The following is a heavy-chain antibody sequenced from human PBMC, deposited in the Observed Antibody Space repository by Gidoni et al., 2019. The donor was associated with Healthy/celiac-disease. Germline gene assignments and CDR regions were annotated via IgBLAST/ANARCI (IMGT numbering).Heavy chain of an antibody. CDR3: AREGSGWYY. Sequence: QVQLVESGGGVVQPGRSLRLSCAGSGFTFSSYGMHWVRQAPGKGLEWVAVIWYDGSNKYYADSVKGRFTISRDNSKNTLYLQMNSLRAEDTAVYYCAREGSGWYYWGQGTLVTVSS. V-gene: IGHV3-33*01. D-gene: IGHD6-19*01. CDR1: GFTFSSYG. J-gene: IGHJ4*02. CDR2: IWYDGSNK.